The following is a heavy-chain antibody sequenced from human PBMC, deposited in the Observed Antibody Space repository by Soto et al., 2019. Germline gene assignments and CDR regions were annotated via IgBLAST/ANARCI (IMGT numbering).Heavy chain of an antibody. CDR3: ARDGAEAGYYYYGMDV. D-gene: IGHD6-13*01. CDR1: GGTFSSYA. CDR2: IIPIFGTA. Sequence: GASVKVSCKASGGTFSSYAISWVRQAPGQGLEWMGGIIPIFGTANYAQKFQGRVTITADKSTSTAYMELSSLRSEDTAVYYCARDGAEAGYYYYGMDVWGQGTTVTVSS. J-gene: IGHJ6*02. V-gene: IGHV1-69*06.